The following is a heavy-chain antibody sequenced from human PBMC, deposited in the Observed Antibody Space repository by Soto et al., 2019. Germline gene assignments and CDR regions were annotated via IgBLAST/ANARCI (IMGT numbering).Heavy chain of an antibody. V-gene: IGHV1-69*02. Sequence: ASVKVSCKASGYTFTSYSMYWVRQAPGQGLEWMGRIIPILGIAKYAQKFQGRVTITADKSTSTAYMELSSLRSEDTAVYYCAGASMAGGRVFDYWGQGTLVTVSS. CDR1: GYTFTSYS. CDR3: AGASMAGGRVFDY. D-gene: IGHD6-19*01. J-gene: IGHJ4*02. CDR2: IIPILGIA.